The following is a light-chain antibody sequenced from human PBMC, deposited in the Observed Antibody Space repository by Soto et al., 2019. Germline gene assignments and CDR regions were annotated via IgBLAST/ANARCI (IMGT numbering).Light chain of an antibody. CDR2: GAS. J-gene: IGKJ4*01. Sequence: ELGLTQSPGTPSLSTGERATLSCRASQSVSSSFLAWYQQKPGQAPRLLIYGASSRATGIPDRFSGSGSGTDFTLTISRLEPEDGAVYYCQQYGSSPLTFGGGTKVEIK. V-gene: IGKV3-20*01. CDR3: QQYGSSPLT. CDR1: QSVSSSF.